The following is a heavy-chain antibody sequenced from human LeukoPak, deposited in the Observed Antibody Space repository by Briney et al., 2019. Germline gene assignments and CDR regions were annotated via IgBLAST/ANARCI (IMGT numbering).Heavy chain of an antibody. V-gene: IGHV1-18*01. CDR3: AREGNIVVVTAMGYYYYGMDV. CDR1: GYTFTSYG. J-gene: IGHJ6*02. Sequence: ASVKVSCKASGYTFTSYGISWVRQAPGQGLEWMGWISAYNGNTNYAQKLQGRVTMTTDTSTSTAYMELRSLRPDDTAVYYCAREGNIVVVTAMGYYYYGMDVWGQGTTVTVSS. D-gene: IGHD2-21*02. CDR2: ISAYNGNT.